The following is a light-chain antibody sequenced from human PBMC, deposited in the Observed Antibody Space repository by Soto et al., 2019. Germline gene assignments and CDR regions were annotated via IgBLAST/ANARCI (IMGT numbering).Light chain of an antibody. CDR3: SSYTSSSTWV. CDR1: SSDVGGYNY. V-gene: IGLV2-14*01. J-gene: IGLJ3*02. CDR2: EVS. Sequence: QSALTQPASVSGSPGQSITISCTGTSSDVGGYNYVSWYQQHPGKAPKLMIYEVSNRPSGVSNRFSGSKSGNTASLTISGLQAEDEADYYCSSYTSSSTWVFGGGAKRIVL.